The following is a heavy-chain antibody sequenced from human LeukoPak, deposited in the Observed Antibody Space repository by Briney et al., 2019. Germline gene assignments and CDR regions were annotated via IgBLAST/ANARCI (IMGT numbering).Heavy chain of an antibody. CDR1: GFTFDDYA. Sequence: GGSLRLSCAASGFTFDDYAMHWVRQAPGKGLEWVSGISWNSGSIGYADSVKGRFTISRDNAKNSLYLQMNSLRAEDTALYYCAKDVRGHYYDSSGYSSAIDYWGQGTLVTVSS. J-gene: IGHJ4*02. D-gene: IGHD3-22*01. CDR2: ISWNSGSI. CDR3: AKDVRGHYYDSSGYSSAIDY. V-gene: IGHV3-9*01.